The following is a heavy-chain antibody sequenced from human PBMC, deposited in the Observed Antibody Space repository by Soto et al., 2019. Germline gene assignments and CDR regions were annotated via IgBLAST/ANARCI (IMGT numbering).Heavy chain of an antibody. Sequence: QLQLVESGGGVFQPGRSLRLSCAASGFTFSSYGMHWVRQAPGKGLEWVAVIWYDGSNKYYADSVKGRFTISRDNSKNTLYLQMNSLRAEDTAVYYCARMITMVRGVVLYFDYWGQGTMVTVS. V-gene: IGHV3-33*01. J-gene: IGHJ4*02. D-gene: IGHD3-10*01. CDR1: GFTFSSYG. CDR3: ARMITMVRGVVLYFDY. CDR2: IWYDGSNK.